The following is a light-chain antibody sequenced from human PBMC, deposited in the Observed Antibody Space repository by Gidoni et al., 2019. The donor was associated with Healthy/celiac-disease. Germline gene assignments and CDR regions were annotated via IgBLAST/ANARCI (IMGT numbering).Light chain of an antibody. CDR2: GAS. Sequence: EIVMTQSPATLSVSPGERANLSCRASQSVSSNLAWYQQKPGQAPRLPIYGASTRATGIPARFSGSGSGTEFTLTISSLQSEDFAVYYCQQYNNWPQTFGPGTKVDIK. V-gene: IGKV3-15*01. CDR1: QSVSSN. CDR3: QQYNNWPQT. J-gene: IGKJ3*01.